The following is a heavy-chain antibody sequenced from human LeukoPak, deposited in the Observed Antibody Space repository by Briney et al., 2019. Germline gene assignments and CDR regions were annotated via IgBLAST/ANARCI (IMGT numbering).Heavy chain of an antibody. CDR2: IYYSGST. CDR3: ARGLGSSPAAGGFDY. CDR1: GGSISSSNRY. V-gene: IGHV4-39*02. J-gene: IGHJ4*02. Sequence: SETLSLTCTVSGGSISSSNRYWGWIRQPLGKGLEWIGSIYYSGSTYYTPSLKSRLTISIDTSKNQFSLRLRSVTAADTAVYYCARGLGSSPAAGGFDYWGQGTLVTVSS. D-gene: IGHD2-2*01.